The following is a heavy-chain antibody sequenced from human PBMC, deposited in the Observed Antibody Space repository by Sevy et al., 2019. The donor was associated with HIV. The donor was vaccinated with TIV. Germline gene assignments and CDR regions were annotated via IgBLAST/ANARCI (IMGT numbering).Heavy chain of an antibody. Sequence: ASVKVSCKASGYTFISYAITWVRPAPGQGLEWMGWVSAHNGNTKYAQKLQGRVTMTTDTSTTTAYMELRSLRSDDTAGYYGARGDGRDYYFFDYWGQGTLVTVSS. CDR3: ARGDGRDYYFFDY. D-gene: IGHD4-17*01. V-gene: IGHV1-18*01. J-gene: IGHJ4*02. CDR1: GYTFISYA. CDR2: VSAHNGNT.